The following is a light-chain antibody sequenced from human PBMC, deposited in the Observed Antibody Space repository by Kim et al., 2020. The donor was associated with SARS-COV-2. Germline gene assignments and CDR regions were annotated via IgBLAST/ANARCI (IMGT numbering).Light chain of an antibody. V-gene: IGKV3-20*01. CDR2: DAS. CDR1: QSVASSY. Sequence: PGERATLSCRASQSVASSYLAWYQQEPGQAPKLLIYDASRRATGIPDRFSGRGSGTDFTLTISRLEPADFAVYYCQQYASSLLTFGGGTKVDIK. CDR3: QQYASSLLT. J-gene: IGKJ4*01.